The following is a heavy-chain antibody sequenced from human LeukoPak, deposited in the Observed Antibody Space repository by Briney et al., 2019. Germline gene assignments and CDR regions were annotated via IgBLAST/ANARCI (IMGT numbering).Heavy chain of an antibody. D-gene: IGHD1-26*01. CDR3: ARELVGATKAFDY. CDR1: GGSISSYY. Sequence: SETLSLACTVSGGSISSYYWSWIRQPPGKGLEWIGYIYYSGSTNYNPSLKSRVTISVDTSKNQFSLKLSSVTAADTAVYYCARELVGATKAFDYWGQGTLVTVSS. CDR2: IYYSGST. J-gene: IGHJ4*02. V-gene: IGHV4-59*01.